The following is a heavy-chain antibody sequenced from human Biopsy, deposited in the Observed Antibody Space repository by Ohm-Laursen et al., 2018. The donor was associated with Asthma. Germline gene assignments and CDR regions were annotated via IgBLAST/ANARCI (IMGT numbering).Heavy chain of an antibody. D-gene: IGHD2-2*01. CDR2: INAGNGNT. Sequence: SVKVSCNASGYTFISYAIHWVRQAPGQRLEWMGWINAGNGNTKYSQKFQDRVTITADDSTSTVYMELSSLRSEDTAVYYCARKAGSCISRTCYSLDFWGQGTLVTVSS. CDR1: GYTFISYA. J-gene: IGHJ4*02. V-gene: IGHV1-3*01. CDR3: ARKAGSCISRTCYSLDF.